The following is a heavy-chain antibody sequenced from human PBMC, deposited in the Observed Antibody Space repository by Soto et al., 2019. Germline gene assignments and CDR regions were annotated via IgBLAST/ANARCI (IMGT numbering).Heavy chain of an antibody. CDR1: GFTFTIYA. Sequence: GVSLSLSCAASGFTFTIYAMSWVRQAPGKGLEWVAIIWHDGNNKYYADSVRGRFIISRDNSKNRLYLQMNSLRAEDTAVYYCASDLVGASDSYGLDVWGQGTPVTVSS. CDR3: ASDLVGASDSYGLDV. J-gene: IGHJ6*02. CDR2: IWHDGNNK. D-gene: IGHD1-26*01. V-gene: IGHV3-33*08.